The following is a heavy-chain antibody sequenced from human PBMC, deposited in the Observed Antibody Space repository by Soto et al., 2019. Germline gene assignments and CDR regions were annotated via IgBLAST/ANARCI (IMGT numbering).Heavy chain of an antibody. CDR1: GFTFSSYA. Sequence: GGSLRLSCAASGFTFSSYAMSCVRQAPGKGLEWVSAISGSGGSTYYADFVNGRFTSFRGNSKNTLYLQMNNLRADDTAVYYCEKDSNPLHSSSSLDYWGQGTLVTVSS. J-gene: IGHJ4*02. CDR2: ISGSGGST. CDR3: EKDSNPLHSSSSLDY. V-gene: IGHV3-23*01. D-gene: IGHD6-6*01.